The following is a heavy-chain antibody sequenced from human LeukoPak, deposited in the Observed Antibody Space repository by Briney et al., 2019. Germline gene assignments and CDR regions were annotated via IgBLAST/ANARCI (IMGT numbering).Heavy chain of an antibody. Sequence: SSVNVSFKSAGYTFTSYVINGVRQAAGQGGDWMGWMNPRSGNKAYAQKFQGRITMTKDKSIRKAYIEMSRLRFEDTGVYSCVRAMIRGVQGPWGQGTPVTVSS. V-gene: IGHV1-8*01. D-gene: IGHD3-10*01. CDR3: VRAMIRGVQGP. CDR1: GYTFTSYV. CDR2: MNPRSGNK. J-gene: IGHJ5*02.